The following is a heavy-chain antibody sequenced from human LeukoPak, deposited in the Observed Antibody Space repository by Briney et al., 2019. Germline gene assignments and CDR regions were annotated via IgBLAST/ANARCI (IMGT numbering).Heavy chain of an antibody. CDR3: ASEVWFGEPH. Sequence: PGGSLRLSCAASGFTVSSDYMSWVRQAPGKGLEWVSLISGGGDTHYADSVKGRFTISRDNSDNTVYLQMDSLRAEDTAVYYCASEVWFGEPHWGQGTLVTVSS. CDR1: GFTVSSDY. V-gene: IGHV3-66*01. J-gene: IGHJ4*02. D-gene: IGHD3-10*01. CDR2: ISGGGDT.